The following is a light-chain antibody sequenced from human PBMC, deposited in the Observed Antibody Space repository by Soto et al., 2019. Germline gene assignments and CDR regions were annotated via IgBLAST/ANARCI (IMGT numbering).Light chain of an antibody. CDR3: QQYNSWPRT. CDR1: QTVGSN. Sequence: EIVMTQSPATLSVSPGERITISCRASQTVGSNLAWYQQKPGQAPRLLIYTTSSRATGVPAKFSGSGSGTEFTLTIDSLQSEDFVPYYCQQYNSWPRTFGQGTRVEIK. CDR2: TTS. V-gene: IGKV3-15*01. J-gene: IGKJ1*01.